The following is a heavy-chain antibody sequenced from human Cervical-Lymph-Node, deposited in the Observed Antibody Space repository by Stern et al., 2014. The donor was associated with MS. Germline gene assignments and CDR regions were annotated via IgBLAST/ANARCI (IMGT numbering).Heavy chain of an antibody. CDR3: ARIPYYYDSSGYYSPHYFDY. Sequence: QITLKESGPALVKPTQTLTLTCTFSGFSLNTSGMCVSWIRQPPGKALEWLALIPWDVDKYYSTSLKTRLTISKDTSKNQVVLTMTDMDPVDTATYYCARIPYYYDSSGYYSPHYFDYWGQGTLVTVSS. CDR1: GFSLNTSGMC. D-gene: IGHD3-22*01. CDR2: IPWDVDK. J-gene: IGHJ4*02. V-gene: IGHV2-70*01.